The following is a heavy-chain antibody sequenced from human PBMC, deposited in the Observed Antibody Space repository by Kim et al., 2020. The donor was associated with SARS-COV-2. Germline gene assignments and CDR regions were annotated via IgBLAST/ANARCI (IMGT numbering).Heavy chain of an antibody. D-gene: IGHD6-19*01. J-gene: IGHJ4*02. CDR3: TTDAYHSGWYYFDY. Sequence: AATVKGRFTISRDDSKTTLHLQMNSLKTEDTAMYYCTTDAYHSGWYYFDYWGQGALVTVSS. V-gene: IGHV3-15*01.